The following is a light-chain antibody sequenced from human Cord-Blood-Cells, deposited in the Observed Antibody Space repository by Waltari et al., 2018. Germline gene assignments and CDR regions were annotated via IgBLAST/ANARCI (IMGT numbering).Light chain of an antibody. CDR3: SSYTSSSTLV. CDR1: SSDVGGYNY. J-gene: IGLJ2*01. V-gene: IGLV2-14*01. Sequence: QSALTQPASVSGSPGQSITISCTGTSSDVGGYNYVTWYHQHPGTAPKLMIYDVSNRPSGVSNRFSGSKSGNMASLTISGLQAEDEAYYYCSSYTSSSTLVFGGGTKLTVL. CDR2: DVS.